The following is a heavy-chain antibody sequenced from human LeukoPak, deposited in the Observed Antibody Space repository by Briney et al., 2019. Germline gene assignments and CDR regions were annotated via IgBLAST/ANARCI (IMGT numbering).Heavy chain of an antibody. CDR2: MNSDGTVT. J-gene: IGHJ3*02. D-gene: IGHD6-19*01. Sequence: GGSLRLSCAASGFTFSNYLMYWVRQAPGKGLVWVSRMNSDGTVTSYADSVKGRFTISRDNAKNTVYLQMNSLRAEDTAVYYCSKDVAGSGWYDAFDIWGQGTMVIVSS. CDR1: GFTFSNYL. CDR3: SKDVAGSGWYDAFDI. V-gene: IGHV3-74*01.